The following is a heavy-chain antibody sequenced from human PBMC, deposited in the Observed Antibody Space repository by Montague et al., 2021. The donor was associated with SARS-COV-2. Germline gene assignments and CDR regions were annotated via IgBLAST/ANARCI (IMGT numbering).Heavy chain of an antibody. CDR3: ASSGITLTGLDAFDI. V-gene: IGHV6-1*01. J-gene: IGHJ3*02. Sequence: CAISGDSVAELRRRSDEHSQTPATFLARLATSYCKTKWDSDYAESVKXRLVITPDTSKNQVSLQLNSVIPEDTAVYFCASSGITLTGLDAFDIWGQGTMVTVSS. D-gene: IGHD3-9*01. CDR2: SYCKTKWDS. CDR1: GDSVAELRRR.